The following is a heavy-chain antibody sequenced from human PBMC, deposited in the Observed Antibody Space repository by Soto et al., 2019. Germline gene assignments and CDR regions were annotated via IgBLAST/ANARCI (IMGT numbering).Heavy chain of an antibody. D-gene: IGHD5-12*01. CDR3: AKISRTVATIAGPFDP. CDR1: AGTLSSYA. Sequence: SVKGYCKAAAGTLSSYAISWVRQAHGQGLEWMGGIIPIFGTANYAQKFQGRVTITADESTSTAYMELSSLRSEDTAVYYCAKISRTVATIAGPFDPWGQGTLVTGSS. CDR2: IIPIFGTA. J-gene: IGHJ5*02. V-gene: IGHV1-69*13.